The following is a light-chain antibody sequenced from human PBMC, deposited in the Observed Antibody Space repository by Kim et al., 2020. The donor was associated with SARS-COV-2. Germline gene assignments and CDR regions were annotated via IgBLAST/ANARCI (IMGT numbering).Light chain of an antibody. CDR2: DAS. V-gene: IGKV3-15*01. CDR1: QSVSSN. J-gene: IGKJ2*01. Sequence: IVMTKSPVTLSVSPGERATLSCRASQSVSSNLAWYQQKPGQAPRLLISDASTRVTGIPARFSGSGSGTEFTLTITSLQSEDFAVYYCQQYNNCIYPFGQVTNLEI. CDR3: QQYNNCIYP.